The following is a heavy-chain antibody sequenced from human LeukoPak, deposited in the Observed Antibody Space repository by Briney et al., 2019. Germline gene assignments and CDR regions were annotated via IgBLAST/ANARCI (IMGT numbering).Heavy chain of an antibody. CDR2: ISSRSSYK. J-gene: IGHJ3*02. D-gene: IGHD3-3*01. CDR1: GFTFSSYS. V-gene: IGHV3-21*01. CDR3: AREGVVDAFDI. Sequence: GGSLRLSCAASGFTFSSYSMSWVRQAPGKGLGWVSSISSRSSYKYYADSVRGRFTISRDNAENSLYLQMNSLRAEDTAVYYCAREGVVDAFDIWGQGTMVTVSS.